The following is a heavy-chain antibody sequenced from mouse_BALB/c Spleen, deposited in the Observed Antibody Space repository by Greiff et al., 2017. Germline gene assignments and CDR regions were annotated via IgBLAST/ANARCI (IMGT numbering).Heavy chain of an antibody. V-gene: IGHV5-17*02. D-gene: IGHD4-1*01. CDR1: GFTFSSFG. Sequence: EVMLVESGGGLVQPGGSRKLSCAASGFTFSSFGMHWVRQAPEKGLEWVAYISSGSSTIYYADTVKGRFTISRDNPKNTLFLQMTSLRSEDTAMYYCARSGPGTNYYAMDYWGQGTSVTVSS. CDR3: ARSGPGTNYYAMDY. J-gene: IGHJ4*01. CDR2: ISSGSSTI.